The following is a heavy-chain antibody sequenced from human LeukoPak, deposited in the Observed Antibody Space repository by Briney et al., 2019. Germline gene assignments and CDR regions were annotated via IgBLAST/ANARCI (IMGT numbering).Heavy chain of an antibody. Sequence: PSETLSLTCTVSGGSISSGYYWGWIRQPPGKGLERIGSIYHSGSTYYNPSLKSRVTISVDTSKNQFSLKLSSVTAADTAVYYCARDLSSGWFDYWGQGTLVTVSS. CDR3: ARDLSSGWFDY. CDR1: GGSISSGYY. D-gene: IGHD6-19*01. CDR2: IYHSGST. V-gene: IGHV4-38-2*02. J-gene: IGHJ4*02.